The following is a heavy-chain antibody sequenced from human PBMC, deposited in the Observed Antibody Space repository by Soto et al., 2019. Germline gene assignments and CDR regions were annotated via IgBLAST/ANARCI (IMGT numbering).Heavy chain of an antibody. CDR2: IYYSGST. Sequence: SETLSLTCTVSGGSISSSSYYWGWIRQPPGKGLEWIGSIYYSGSTYYNPSLKSRVTISVDTSKNQFSLKLSSVTAADTAVYYCARRAEMAKSIDPWGQGTLVTVSS. V-gene: IGHV4-39*01. CDR1: GGSISSSSYY. J-gene: IGHJ5*02. D-gene: IGHD5-12*01. CDR3: ARRAEMAKSIDP.